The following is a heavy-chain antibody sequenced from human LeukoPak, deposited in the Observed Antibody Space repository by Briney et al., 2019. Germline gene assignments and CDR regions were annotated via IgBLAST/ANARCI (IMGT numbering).Heavy chain of an antibody. CDR2: ISTNGGST. CDR3: ARRRGYIYGYDY. Sequence: PGGSLRLSCAASGFMFSNYDMHWVRQAPGKGLEYVSHISTNGGSTYYAISVKGRFTISRDNSKNTLYLQMGSLRAEDMAVYYCARRRGYIYGYDYWGQGTLVTVSS. V-gene: IGHV3-64*01. CDR1: GFMFSNYD. J-gene: IGHJ4*02. D-gene: IGHD5-18*01.